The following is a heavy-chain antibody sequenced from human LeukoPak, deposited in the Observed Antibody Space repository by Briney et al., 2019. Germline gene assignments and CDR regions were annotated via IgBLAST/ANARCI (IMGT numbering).Heavy chain of an antibody. CDR2: INWNGGST. D-gene: IGHD1-26*01. J-gene: IGHJ3*02. V-gene: IGHV3-20*01. CDR3: ARVAGSSKSGRAFDI. Sequence: GGSLRLSCAASGFTFDDYGMSWVRQAPGKGLEWVSGINWNGGSTGYADSVKGRFTISRDNAKNSLYLQMNSLRAEDTALYHCARVAGSSKSGRAFDIWGQGTMVTVSS. CDR1: GFTFDDYG.